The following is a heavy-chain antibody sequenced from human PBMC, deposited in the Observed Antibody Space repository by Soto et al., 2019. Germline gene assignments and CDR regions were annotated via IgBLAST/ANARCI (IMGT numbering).Heavy chain of an antibody. V-gene: IGHV4-59*01. Sequence: SLTCSVSAGSLSRYYWGWVRQSPGEGLQWIAHISYTVDASYNPSLKSRVTISLDTSKNQIALRLMSVTAADTAVYYCVGSLMSRAMESFDYWGQGTLVTVSS. CDR3: VGSLMSRAMESFDY. CDR1: AGSLSRYY. CDR2: ISYTVDA. J-gene: IGHJ4*02. D-gene: IGHD5-18*01.